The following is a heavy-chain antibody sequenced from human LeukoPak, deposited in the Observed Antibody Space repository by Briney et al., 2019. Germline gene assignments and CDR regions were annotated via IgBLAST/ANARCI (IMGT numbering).Heavy chain of an antibody. Sequence: SETLSLTRTVSGGSMSYYYWTWIRQTPGKGLEWIGYKYYDGNSGNTNYNPSLESRVTISVDTSKNHVSLNLTSVTAADTAVYYCVRPESAGTKYRFDYWGQGALVTVSS. CDR3: VRPESAGTKYRFDY. V-gene: IGHV4-59*01. CDR1: GGSMSYYY. CDR2: KYYDGNSGNT. D-gene: IGHD1-1*01. J-gene: IGHJ4*02.